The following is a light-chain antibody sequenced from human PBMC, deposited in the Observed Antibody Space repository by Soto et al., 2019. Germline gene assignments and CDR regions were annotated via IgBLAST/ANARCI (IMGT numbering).Light chain of an antibody. CDR2: WAS. CDR1: QSVLYSSNNKNY. CDR3: QQYYSLPLT. Sequence: DIVMTQSPDSLAVSLGERATINCKSSQSVLYSSNNKNYLAWYQQKPGQPPKLLIYWASTRGSVVPDRIRGNGSGTDFTLTISSLQAEDVAVYYCQQYYSLPLTFGGGAKVEIK. J-gene: IGKJ4*01. V-gene: IGKV4-1*01.